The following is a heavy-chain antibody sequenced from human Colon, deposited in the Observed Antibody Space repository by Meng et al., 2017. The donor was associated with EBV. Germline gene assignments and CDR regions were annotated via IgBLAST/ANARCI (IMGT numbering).Heavy chain of an antibody. J-gene: IGHJ4*02. Sequence: QLRLKEPGPGLVKPSETLSLTCTVSGVSLDISDYFWDWIRQPPGKGLEWIGSVRYSGTAYYNPSLTSRVTISVDTSKNQFSLNLSSLTAADTAVYYCARHVYGDSYGFWGQGTLVTASS. CDR1: GVSLDISDYF. V-gene: IGHV4-39*01. CDR3: ARHVYGDSYGF. D-gene: IGHD4-17*01. CDR2: VRYSGTA.